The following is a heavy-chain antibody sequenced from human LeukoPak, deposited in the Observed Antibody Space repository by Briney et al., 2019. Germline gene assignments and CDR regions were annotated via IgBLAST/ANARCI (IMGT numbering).Heavy chain of an antibody. CDR2: IYSGGST. CDR1: GFTVSSDY. V-gene: IGHV3-66*01. Sequence: GGSLRLSCAASGFTVSSDYMTWVRQAPGKGLEWVSVIYSGGSTYYADSVKGRFTISRDSSKNTLYLQMNSLRAEDTAVYYCARDKYSNSHLGYWGQGTLVTVSS. D-gene: IGHD6-6*01. J-gene: IGHJ4*02. CDR3: ARDKYSNSHLGY.